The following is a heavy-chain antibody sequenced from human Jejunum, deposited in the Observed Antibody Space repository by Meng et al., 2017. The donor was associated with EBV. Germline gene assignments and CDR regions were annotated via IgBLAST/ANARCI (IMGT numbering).Heavy chain of an antibody. V-gene: IGHV3-74*01. CDR1: GFPFSGFW. CDR3: AKDRNYYIDY. J-gene: IGHJ4*02. CDR2: INGDGSRT. Sequence: VELVESGGGLIQPGGSLRLSCAASGFPFSGFWMYWVRQVPGKGLVWISRINGDGSRTTYADSVKDRFTISRDNAKNTLYLQMNSLRAEDTAVYYCAKDRNYYIDYWGQGTLVTVSS.